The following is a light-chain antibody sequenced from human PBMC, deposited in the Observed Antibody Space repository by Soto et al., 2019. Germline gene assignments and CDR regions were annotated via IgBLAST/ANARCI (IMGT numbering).Light chain of an antibody. J-gene: IGKJ2*01. CDR1: QSISSY. Sequence: DIQMTQSPSSLSASVGDRVTITCRASQSISSYLNWYQQKPGKAPKLLIYAASSLQSGVPSRFSGSGSRTDFTLTISSLQPEDFATYYCQQSYSTPQEYTFGQGTKLEIK. CDR3: QQSYSTPQEYT. CDR2: AAS. V-gene: IGKV1-39*01.